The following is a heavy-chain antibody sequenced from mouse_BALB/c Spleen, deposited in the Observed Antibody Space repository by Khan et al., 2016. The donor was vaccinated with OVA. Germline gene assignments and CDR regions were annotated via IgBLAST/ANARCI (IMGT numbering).Heavy chain of an antibody. Sequence: EVELVESGGDLVKPGGSLKLSCAASGFTFSTYGMSWVRQTPDKRLEWVATISSGGSYTYYPDSVKGRFTISRDNAKNTLYLQMSSLTSEDTAMYYCARLAYYYIRGGFAYGGQGTLVTGSA. D-gene: IGHD1-1*01. CDR1: GFTFSTYG. V-gene: IGHV5-6*01. CDR2: ISSGGSYT. J-gene: IGHJ3*01. CDR3: ARLAYYYIRGGFAY.